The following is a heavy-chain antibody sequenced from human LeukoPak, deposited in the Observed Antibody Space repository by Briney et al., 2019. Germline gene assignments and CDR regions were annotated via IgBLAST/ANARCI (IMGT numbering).Heavy chain of an antibody. CDR3: ARDNGFGGYDSFDY. D-gene: IGHD5-12*01. CDR1: GGSFSGYY. Sequence: SETLSLTCAVYGGSFSGYYWSWIRQPPGKGLEWIGEINHSGSTNYNPSLKSRVTISVDTSKNQFSLKLSSVTAADTAVYYCARDNGFGGYDSFDYWGQGTLVTVSS. V-gene: IGHV4-34*01. J-gene: IGHJ4*02. CDR2: INHSGST.